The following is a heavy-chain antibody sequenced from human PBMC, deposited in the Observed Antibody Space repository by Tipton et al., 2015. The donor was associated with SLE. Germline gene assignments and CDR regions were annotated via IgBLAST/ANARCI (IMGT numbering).Heavy chain of an antibody. Sequence: SLRLSCAASGFTFSSYAMHWVRQAPGKGLEWVAVISYDGSNKYYAGSVKGRFAISRDNSKNTLYLQMNSLRAEDTAVYYCARETPWGVVVVAATGGAFDIWGQGTMVTVSS. CDR3: ARETPWGVVVVAATGGAFDI. CDR2: ISYDGSNK. V-gene: IGHV3-30*09. CDR1: GFTFSSYA. J-gene: IGHJ3*02. D-gene: IGHD2-15*01.